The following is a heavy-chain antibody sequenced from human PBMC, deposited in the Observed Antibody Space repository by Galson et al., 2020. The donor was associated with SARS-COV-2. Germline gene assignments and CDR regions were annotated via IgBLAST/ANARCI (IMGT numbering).Heavy chain of an antibody. CDR3: ARTYSTGWYYFDY. J-gene: IGHJ4*02. CDR1: SGSVNSGCYY. CDR2: MYSCGGT. Sequence: SETLSLTCTVSSGSVNSGCYYWSWIRQPPGKGLEWIGYMYSCGGTKSNPSLKSRVTISIDTSKNQFSLKLTSMTAADAAVYYCARTYSTGWYYFDYWGQGTLVTVSS. D-gene: IGHD6-19*01. V-gene: IGHV4-61*01.